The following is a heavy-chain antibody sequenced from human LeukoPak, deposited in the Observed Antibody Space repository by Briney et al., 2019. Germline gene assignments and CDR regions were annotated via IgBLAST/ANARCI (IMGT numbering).Heavy chain of an antibody. J-gene: IGHJ4*01. CDR1: GGSINSYY. CDR2: IYYSGST. V-gene: IGHV4-59*01. Sequence: SETLSLTCTVSGGSINSYYWSWIRQPPGKGLEWIGYIYYSGSTSYNPSLNSRVTISRDTSKNQFSLNLRSVTAADTAVYYCTSGGMVSGGFWGHGTLVTVSS. D-gene: IGHD2-8*01. CDR3: TSGGMVSGGF.